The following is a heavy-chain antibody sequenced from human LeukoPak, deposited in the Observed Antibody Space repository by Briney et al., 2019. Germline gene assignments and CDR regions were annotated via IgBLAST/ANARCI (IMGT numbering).Heavy chain of an antibody. D-gene: IGHD5-12*01. CDR3: AQARTSAYDFSLDS. J-gene: IGHJ5*01. V-gene: IGHV3-23*01. Sequence: PGGSLRLSCVASELTFSSFAMSWVRQAPGKGLEWVSAIGGSGGSPYYADSVKGRFTISRDNFKNTLYLQMNSLRVEDTAIYYCAQARTSAYDFSLDSWGQGTLVTVSS. CDR2: IGGSGGSP. CDR1: ELTFSSFA.